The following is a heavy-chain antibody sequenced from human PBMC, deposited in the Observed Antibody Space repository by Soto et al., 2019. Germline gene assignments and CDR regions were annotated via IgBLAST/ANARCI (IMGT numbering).Heavy chain of an antibody. CDR2: IISSGSTI. V-gene: IGHV3-48*03. CDR1: GFTFSRYE. CDR3: ARSVAVAGTGFDY. D-gene: IGHD6-19*01. Sequence: PGGSLRLSCAASGFTFSRYEMNWVRQAPGKGLEWASYIISSGSTIYYADSVKGRVTISRDNAKNSLYLQMNSLRAEDTAVYYCARSVAVAGTGFDYWGQGTLVTVSS. J-gene: IGHJ4*02.